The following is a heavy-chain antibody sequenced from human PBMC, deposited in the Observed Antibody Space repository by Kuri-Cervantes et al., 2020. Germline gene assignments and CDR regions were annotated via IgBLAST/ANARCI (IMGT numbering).Heavy chain of an antibody. CDR3: TTDPTSSYGDCDYYYCMDV. D-gene: IGHD5-18*01. J-gene: IGHJ6*03. Sequence: GGSRRPAWPASGFTLSNAWISWDRQAPGKGREWVGRIKSKTDGGTTDYAAPVKGRFTISRDDSKNTLYLQMNSLKTEDTAVYYCTTDPTSSYGDCDYYYCMDVWGKGTTVTVSS. CDR2: IKSKTDGGTT. V-gene: IGHV3-15*01. CDR1: GFTLSNAW.